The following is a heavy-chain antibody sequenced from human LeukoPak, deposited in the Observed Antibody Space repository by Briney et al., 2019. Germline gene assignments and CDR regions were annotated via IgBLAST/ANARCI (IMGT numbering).Heavy chain of an antibody. V-gene: IGHV3-7*01. CDR3: TRRLDE. D-gene: IGHD3-16*01. Sequence: GGSLRLSCATSGFSFNNDWMDWVRQAPGKGLEWVANINQDGSERNCLDSVKGRFTISRDNAQNSLYLQMNGLRVEDTAVYYCTRRLDEWGQGTLVTVSS. CDR1: GFSFNNDW. CDR2: INQDGSER. J-gene: IGHJ4*02.